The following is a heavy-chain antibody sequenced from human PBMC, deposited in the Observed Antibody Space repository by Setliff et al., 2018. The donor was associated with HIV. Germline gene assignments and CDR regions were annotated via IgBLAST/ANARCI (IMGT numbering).Heavy chain of an antibody. V-gene: IGHV4-39*07. Sequence: SETLSLTCTVSGGSIRTGAYYWGWIRQPPGKGLEWIGSIYYDGRTFYKPSLKSRLTISRDDSKNTAYLQMSGLKAEDTAVYFCTRQGSAWGSDYWGPGTLVTVSS. CDR3: TRQGSAWGSDY. D-gene: IGHD7-27*01. J-gene: IGHJ4*02. CDR2: IYYDGRT. CDR1: GGSIRTGAYY.